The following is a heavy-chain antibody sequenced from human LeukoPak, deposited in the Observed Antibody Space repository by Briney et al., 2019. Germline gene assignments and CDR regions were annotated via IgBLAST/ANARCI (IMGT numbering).Heavy chain of an antibody. D-gene: IGHD6-13*01. Sequence: PSETLSLTCAVYGGSFSGYYWSWIRQPPGKGLEWIGEINHSGSTNYNPSLRSRVTISVDTSKNQLSLKLSSVTAADTAVYYCVGIAAASKYRSSRKWFDPWGQGTLVTVSS. J-gene: IGHJ5*02. CDR1: GGSFSGYY. V-gene: IGHV4-34*01. CDR2: INHSGST. CDR3: VGIAAASKYRSSRKWFDP.